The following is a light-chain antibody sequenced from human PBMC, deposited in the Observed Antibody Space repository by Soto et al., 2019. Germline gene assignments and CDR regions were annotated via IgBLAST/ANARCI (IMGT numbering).Light chain of an antibody. CDR3: MQGRYWAT. Sequence: DVVMTQSPLSLSVTLGQPASISCSSTQSLEYSDGRTFLNWFQQRPGHSPRRLLYKVWNRDSGVPDRFSGSGSGTNFTLKISRVEAEDVGVYFCMQGRYWATFGQGTKLEIK. J-gene: IGKJ2*01. CDR2: KVW. CDR1: QSLEYSDGRTF. V-gene: IGKV2-30*01.